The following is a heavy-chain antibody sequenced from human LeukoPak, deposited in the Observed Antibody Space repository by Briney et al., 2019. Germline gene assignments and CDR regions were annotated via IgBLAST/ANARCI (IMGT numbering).Heavy chain of an antibody. CDR1: GFTFSSYG. V-gene: IGHV3-30*02. D-gene: IGHD6-6*01. Sequence: GGSLRLSCAASGFTFSSYGMHWVRQAPGKGLEWVAFIRYDGSNKYYADSVKGRFTISRDNSKNMLYLQMNSLRAEDTAVYYCAKDRVGARRWYFDYWGQGTLVTVSS. J-gene: IGHJ4*02. CDR3: AKDRVGARRWYFDY. CDR2: IRYDGSNK.